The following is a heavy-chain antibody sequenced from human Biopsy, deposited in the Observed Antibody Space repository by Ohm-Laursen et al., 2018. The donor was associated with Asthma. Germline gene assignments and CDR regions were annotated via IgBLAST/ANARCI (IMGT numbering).Heavy chain of an antibody. CDR2: VSYDGGVA. D-gene: IGHD6-19*01. V-gene: IGHV3-30-3*02. J-gene: IGHJ4*02. CDR3: AKRRGYSGLTDFDH. Sequence: RSLRLSCAASGFVFRSHAMHWVRQAPGKGLEWVAVVSYDGGVAHYADSMKGRFTISRDNAKSTLYLQMNRLRTDDTAVYYCAKRRGYSGLTDFDHWGQGTLVTVSS. CDR1: GFVFRSHA.